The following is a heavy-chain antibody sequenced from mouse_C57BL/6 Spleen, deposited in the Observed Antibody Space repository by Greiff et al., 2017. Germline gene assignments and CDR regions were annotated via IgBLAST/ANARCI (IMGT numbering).Heavy chain of an antibody. CDR1: GYTFTSYW. D-gene: IGHD2-4*01. V-gene: IGHV1-55*01. J-gene: IGHJ4*01. CDR2: IYPGSGST. CDR3: ENIYYDYDEVFPYYYAMDY. Sequence: QVQLQQPGAELVKPGASVKMSCKASGYTFTSYWITWVKQRPGQGLEWIGDIYPGSGSTNYNEKFKSKATLTVDPSSSTAYMQLSSLTSEDSAVYYCENIYYDYDEVFPYYYAMDYWGQGTSVTVSS.